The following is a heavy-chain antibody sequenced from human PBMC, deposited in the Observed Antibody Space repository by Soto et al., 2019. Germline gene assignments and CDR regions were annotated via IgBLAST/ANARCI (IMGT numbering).Heavy chain of an antibody. V-gene: IGHV4-31*03. CDR1: GDSIGRNGFC. CDR2: IYNSGSS. CDR3: ARGTMLRGPGYYYAMDV. Sequence: SETLSLTCTVSGDSIGRNGFCCSGIRQHPWRGLEWIGYIYNSGSSYYNPSLKSRVIISVDTSKNHFSLNLTAVTAADTAVYYCARGTMLRGPGYYYAMDVWGQGTTVTVSS. J-gene: IGHJ6*02. D-gene: IGHD3-10*01.